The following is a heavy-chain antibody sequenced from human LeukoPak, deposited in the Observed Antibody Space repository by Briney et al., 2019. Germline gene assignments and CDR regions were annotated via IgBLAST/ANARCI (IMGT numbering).Heavy chain of an antibody. Sequence: SETLSLTCTVSGGSISSYYWSWIRQPPGKGLEWIGYIYYSGSTNYNPSLKSRVTISVDTSKNQFSLKLSSVTAADTAVYYCAYGDYATHFDYWGQGTLVTVSS. D-gene: IGHD4-17*01. CDR2: IYYSGST. CDR1: GGSISSYY. J-gene: IGHJ4*02. CDR3: AYGDYATHFDY. V-gene: IGHV4-59*01.